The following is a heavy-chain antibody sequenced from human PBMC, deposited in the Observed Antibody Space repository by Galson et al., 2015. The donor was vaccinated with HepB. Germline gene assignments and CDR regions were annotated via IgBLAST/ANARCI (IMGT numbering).Heavy chain of an antibody. CDR1: GFTFGDYA. Sequence: SLRLSCAASGFTFGDYAMSWFRQAPGKGLEWVSAISGSGGSTYYADSVKGRFTISRDNSKNTLYLQMNSLRAEDTAVYYCAKGLWFGEGGYYFDYWGQGTLVTVSS. J-gene: IGHJ4*02. D-gene: IGHD3-10*01. V-gene: IGHV3-23*01. CDR3: AKGLWFGEGGYYFDY. CDR2: ISGSGGST.